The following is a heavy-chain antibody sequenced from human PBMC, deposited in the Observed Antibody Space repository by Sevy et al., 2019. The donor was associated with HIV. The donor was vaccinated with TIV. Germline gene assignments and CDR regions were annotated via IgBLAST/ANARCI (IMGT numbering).Heavy chain of an antibody. CDR2: ISAYNGNT. Sequence: ASVKVSCKAPGYTFTSYGISWVRQAPGQGLEWMGWISAYNGNTNYAQKLQGRVTMTTDTSTSTAYMELRSLRSDDTAVYYCARAGDIVVVPAANFDYWGQGTLVTVSS. V-gene: IGHV1-18*01. CDR1: GYTFTSYG. D-gene: IGHD2-2*01. CDR3: ARAGDIVVVPAANFDY. J-gene: IGHJ4*02.